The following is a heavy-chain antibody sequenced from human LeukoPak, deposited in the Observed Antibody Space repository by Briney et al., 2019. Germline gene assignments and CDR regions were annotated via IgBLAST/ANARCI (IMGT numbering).Heavy chain of an antibody. Sequence: GGSLRLSCAASGFTFGGYAMSWVRQAPGKGLEWVSLISGSGDAYDADSVQGRFTIARDNSKNTLYLQMNSLRAEDTAVYYCVKDGHYPDNSGYYYEDSWGQGTLVTVSS. CDR2: ISGSGDA. CDR1: GFTFGGYA. CDR3: VKDGHYPDNSGYYYEDS. J-gene: IGHJ4*02. V-gene: IGHV3-23*01. D-gene: IGHD3-22*01.